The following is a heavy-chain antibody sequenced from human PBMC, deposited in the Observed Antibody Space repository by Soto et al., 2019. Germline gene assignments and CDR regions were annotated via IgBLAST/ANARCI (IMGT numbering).Heavy chain of an antibody. Sequence: QLQLQESGPGLVKPSETLSLTCTVSGGSISSSSYYWGWIRQPPGKGLEWIGSIYYSGSTYYNPSLKSRVTISVDTSKNQFSLKLSSVTAADTAVYYCARHSPKQGSWIKTEFDYWGQGTLVTVSS. J-gene: IGHJ4*02. V-gene: IGHV4-39*01. CDR1: GGSISSSSYY. CDR3: ARHSPKQGSWIKTEFDY. CDR2: IYYSGST. D-gene: IGHD6-13*01.